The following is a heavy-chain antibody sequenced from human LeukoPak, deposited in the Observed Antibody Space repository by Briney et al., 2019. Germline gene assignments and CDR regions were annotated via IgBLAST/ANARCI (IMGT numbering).Heavy chain of an antibody. V-gene: IGHV4-59*01. CDR1: GGSINGYY. J-gene: IGHJ4*02. Sequence: SETLSLTCTVSGGSINGYYWHWIRQTPGKGLEWIGYMYYSGSSTYNPSLKSRVSISVDTSNNQFSLKLNSVTAADTAIYYCARDSGDYGGNPYYFDYWGPGTLVTVSS. CDR2: MYYSGSS. D-gene: IGHD4-23*01. CDR3: ARDSGDYGGNPYYFDY.